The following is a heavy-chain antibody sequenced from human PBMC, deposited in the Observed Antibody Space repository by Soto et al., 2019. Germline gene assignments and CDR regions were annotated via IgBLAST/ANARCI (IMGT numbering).Heavy chain of an antibody. V-gene: IGHV4-59*01. CDR2: IFSSGNT. CDR1: GASIRPYY. J-gene: IGHJ6*02. D-gene: IGHD3-10*01. CDR3: EREYYYGSASYRGMDV. Sequence: SATLSLACTVSGASIRPYYWTWIRQPPGKGLEWIGYIFSSGNTNYNPSLKSRVTISVDTSKSQFSLKLSSVTAVDTAVNYGEREYYYGSASYRGMDVWGQGATVTVSS.